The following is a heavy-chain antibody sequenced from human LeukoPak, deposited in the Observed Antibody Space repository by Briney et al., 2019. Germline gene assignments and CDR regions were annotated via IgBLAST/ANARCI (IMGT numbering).Heavy chain of an antibody. CDR1: GGSISSSSYY. V-gene: IGHV4-39*01. CDR3: ARLPNNSREVRGATYAFDI. CDR2: IYYSGST. Sequence: SETLSLTCTVSGGSISSSSYYWGWIRQPPGKGLEWIGSIYYSGSTYYNPSLKSRVTISVDTSKNQFSLKLSSVTAADTAVYYCARLPNNSREVRGATYAFDIWGQGTMVTVSS. D-gene: IGHD3-10*01. J-gene: IGHJ3*02.